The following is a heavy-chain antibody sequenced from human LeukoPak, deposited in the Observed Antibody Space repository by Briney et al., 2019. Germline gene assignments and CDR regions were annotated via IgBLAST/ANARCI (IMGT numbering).Heavy chain of an antibody. CDR1: GGSISSFIYY. V-gene: IGHV4-39*07. D-gene: IGHD6-19*01. Sequence: PSETLSLTCAVSGGSISSFIYYWGWIRQPPGKGLEWIGSIYYSGSTYYNPSLKSRVTISVDTSKNQFSLKLSSVTAADTAVYYCARHPAGYSSGWVSHWGQGTLVTVSS. CDR3: ARHPAGYSSGWVSH. CDR2: IYYSGST. J-gene: IGHJ4*02.